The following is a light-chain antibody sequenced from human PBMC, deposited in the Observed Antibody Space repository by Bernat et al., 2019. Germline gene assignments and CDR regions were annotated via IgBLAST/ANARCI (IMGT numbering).Light chain of an antibody. CDR1: SSDVGSYNL. CDR3: CSYAGSSTQV. CDR2: EGS. J-gene: IGLJ3*02. Sequence: QSALTQPASVSGSPGQSITISCTGTSSDVGSYNLVSWYQQHPGKAPKLMIYEGSKRPSGVSNRFSGSKSGNTAYLTISGLQAEDEADYYCCSYAGSSTQVFGGGTKLNVL. V-gene: IGLV2-23*01.